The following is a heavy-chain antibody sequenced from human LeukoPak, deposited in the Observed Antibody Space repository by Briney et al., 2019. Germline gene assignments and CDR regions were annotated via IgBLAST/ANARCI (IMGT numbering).Heavy chain of an antibody. V-gene: IGHV3-11*01. CDR1: GFSFTDYY. J-gene: IGHJ1*01. D-gene: IGHD3-9*01. Sequence: PGGSLRLSCAASGFSFTDYYMSWIRQAPGKGLEWVSYITNSGTTIYYADSVKGRFTISRDNAKNSLYLQMNSLRAEDTAVYYCARDGHYDILTGYFQDWGQGTLVTFSS. CDR2: ITNSGTTI. CDR3: ARDGHYDILTGYFQD.